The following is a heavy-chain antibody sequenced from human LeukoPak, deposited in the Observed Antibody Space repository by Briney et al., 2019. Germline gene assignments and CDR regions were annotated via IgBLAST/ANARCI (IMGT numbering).Heavy chain of an antibody. D-gene: IGHD2-15*01. V-gene: IGHV3-23*01. Sequence: PGGSLRLSCAASGFTLSSYAMSWVRQAPGKGLEWVSVVSGSGGSTFYADSVKGRFTISRDNSKNTLYLQTNSLRAEDTAVYYCAKEGVLAATIYNWFDPWGQGTLVTVSS. CDR3: AKEGVLAATIYNWFDP. CDR1: GFTLSSYA. CDR2: VSGSGGST. J-gene: IGHJ5*02.